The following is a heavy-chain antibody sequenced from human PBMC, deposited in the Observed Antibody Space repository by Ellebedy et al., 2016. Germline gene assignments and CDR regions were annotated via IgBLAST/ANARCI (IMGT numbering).Heavy chain of an antibody. CDR2: IGTAYDT. CDR3: ARGHSWVRGVISPLDL. V-gene: IGHV3-13*01. Sequence: GGSLRLSCAASGFTFSTNDMHWVRQSPGKALEWVSGIGTAYDTYYPDSVKGRFTISRENAKNSLYLQMNSLRAGDTAVYFCARGHSWVRGVISPLDLWGQGTLVSVSS. J-gene: IGHJ4*02. D-gene: IGHD3-10*01. CDR1: GFTFSTND.